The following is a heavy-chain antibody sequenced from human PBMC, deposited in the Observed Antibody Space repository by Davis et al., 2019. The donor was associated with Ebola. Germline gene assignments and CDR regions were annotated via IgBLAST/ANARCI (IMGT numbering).Heavy chain of an antibody. J-gene: IGHJ4*02. D-gene: IGHD6-6*01. Sequence: PGGSLRLSCPPPGFSFATYLMNWVCQAPGKGLAWVASINCGSIFINYADSVKGRFTISRDNAKNSLFLQMNSLRAEDTAVYYCANFGTSSGNNWGQGTLVTVSS. CDR2: INCGSIFI. CDR1: GFSFATYL. CDR3: ANFGTSSGNN. V-gene: IGHV3-21*01.